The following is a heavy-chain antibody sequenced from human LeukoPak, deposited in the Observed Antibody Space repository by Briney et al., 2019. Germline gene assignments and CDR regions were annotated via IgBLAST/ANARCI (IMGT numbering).Heavy chain of an antibody. V-gene: IGHV1-18*01. CDR1: GYTFTNYG. CDR3: ARPRSGNDRYFDY. Sequence: ASVKVSCKASGYTFTNYGISWVRQAPGQGLEWMGWISTYNGNTNYAQKIQGRVTMTTDTPTSTVYMELTSLRSDDTAVYYCARPRSGNDRYFDYWGQGTLVTVSS. J-gene: IGHJ4*02. CDR2: ISTYNGNT. D-gene: IGHD1-1*01.